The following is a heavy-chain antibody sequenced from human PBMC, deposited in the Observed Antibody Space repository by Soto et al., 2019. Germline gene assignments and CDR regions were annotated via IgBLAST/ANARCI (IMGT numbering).Heavy chain of an antibody. Sequence: SVKVSCKASGFTFTSSAVQWVRQARGQRLEWIGWIVVGSGNTNYAQRFQERVTITRDMSTSTAYMELSSLRSEDTAVYYCAAANYYDSSGSNYWGQGTLVTVSS. CDR3: AAANYYDSSGSNY. J-gene: IGHJ4*02. CDR2: IVVGSGNT. V-gene: IGHV1-58*01. CDR1: GFTFTSSA. D-gene: IGHD3-22*01.